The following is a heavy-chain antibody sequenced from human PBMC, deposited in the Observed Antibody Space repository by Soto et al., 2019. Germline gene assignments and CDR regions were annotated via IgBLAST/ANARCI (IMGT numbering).Heavy chain of an antibody. Sequence: QVHLVQSGAEVRKPGSSVKVSCKTSGGTFSTYTIYWVRQAPGQGLEWMGRIIPLFGTTRYAQNFQDRVTITAEESTITTYLELSSLRAEDTALYYCARRLDDRADAGFDVWGEVTAVTFSA. CDR3: ARRLDDRADAGFDV. CDR1: GGTFSTYT. D-gene: IGHD3-16*01. CDR2: IIPLFGTT. J-gene: IGHJ3*01. V-gene: IGHV1-69*18.